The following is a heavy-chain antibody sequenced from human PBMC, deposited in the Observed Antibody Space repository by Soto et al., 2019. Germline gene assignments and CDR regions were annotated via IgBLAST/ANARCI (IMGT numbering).Heavy chain of an antibody. CDR1: GFTFSSYS. J-gene: IGHJ4*02. CDR2: ISSSSSYI. CDR3: ARVYSGYDIDY. V-gene: IGHV3-21*01. Sequence: VQLVESGGGLVQPGGSLRLSCAASGFTFSSYSMNWVRQAPGKGLEWVSSISSSSSYIYYADSVKGRFTISRDNAKNSLYLQMNSLRAEDTAVYYCARVYSGYDIDYWGQGTLVTVSS. D-gene: IGHD5-12*01.